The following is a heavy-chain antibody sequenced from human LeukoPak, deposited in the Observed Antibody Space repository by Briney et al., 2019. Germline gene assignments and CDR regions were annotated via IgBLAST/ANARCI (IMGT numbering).Heavy chain of an antibody. CDR2: IYPPTGGT. J-gene: IGHJ4*02. D-gene: IGHD3-16*01. CDR1: GYTFTAYH. V-gene: IGHV1-2*02. CDR3: VRENWYYDH. Sequence: ASVKVSYKTSGYTFTAYHVHWVRQAPGQGLEFMGWIYPPTGGTVLAEKFQGRVIMTRDTSITTAYMELSGLNFDDTAVYYCVRENWYYDHWGQGTLVTVSS.